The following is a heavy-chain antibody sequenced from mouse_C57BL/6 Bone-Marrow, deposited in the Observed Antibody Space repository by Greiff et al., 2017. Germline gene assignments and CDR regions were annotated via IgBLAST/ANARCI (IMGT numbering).Heavy chain of an antibody. J-gene: IGHJ3*01. Sequence: EVKLMESGAELVRPGASVKLSCTASGFNITDDYMHWVKQRPEQGLEWIGWIDPENGDTEYASKFQGKATITADTSSNTAYLQLSSLTSEDTAVYYCTTYYDKGAWFAYWGQGTLVTVSA. CDR1: GFNITDDY. D-gene: IGHD1-1*01. CDR2: IDPENGDT. CDR3: TTYYDKGAWFAY. V-gene: IGHV14-4*01.